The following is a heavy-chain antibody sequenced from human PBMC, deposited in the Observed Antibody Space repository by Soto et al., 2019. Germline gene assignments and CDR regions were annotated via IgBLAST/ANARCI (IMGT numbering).Heavy chain of an antibody. J-gene: IGHJ4*02. CDR3: ASSPTYYDSSCVYY. Sequence: QVQLQESGPGLVKPSQTLSLTCTVSGGSISSGVYYWSWIRQHPGKGLEWIGYIYYSGSTYYNPSLKRRVTISVDTAKKQFSLKLSSVTAADTFVYYCASSPTYYDSSCVYYCCQGTLVNVAS. CDR1: GGSISSGVYY. CDR2: IYYSGST. V-gene: IGHV4-31*03. D-gene: IGHD3-22*01.